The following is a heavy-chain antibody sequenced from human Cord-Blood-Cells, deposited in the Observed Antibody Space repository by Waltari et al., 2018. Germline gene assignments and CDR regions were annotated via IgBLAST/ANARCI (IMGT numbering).Heavy chain of an antibody. CDR2: INHRGST. V-gene: IGHV4-34*01. CDR3: ARRRTMFDL. CDR1: GGSFSGYY. Sequence: QVQLQQWGAGLLKPSETLSLTCAVYGGSFSGYYWSWIRQPPGKGLEGIGEINHRGSTTYNPSLESRVTISVDTSKNQFSLKLSAVTAADTAVYYCARRRTMFDLWGRGTLVTVSS. J-gene: IGHJ2*01.